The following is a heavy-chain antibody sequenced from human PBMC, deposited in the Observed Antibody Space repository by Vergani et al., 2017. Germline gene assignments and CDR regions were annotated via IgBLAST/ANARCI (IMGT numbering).Heavy chain of an antibody. V-gene: IGHV1-69*01. D-gene: IGHD2-2*01. CDR2: IIPIFGTA. Sequence: QVQLVQSGAEGKKPGSSVKVSCKASGGTFSSYAISWVRQAPGQGLEWMGGIIPIFGTANYAQKFQGRVTITADESTSTAYMELSSLRSEATAVYYCARGYCSSTSCYGVAGWFDPWGQGTLVTVSS. CDR1: GGTFSSYA. CDR3: ARGYCSSTSCYGVAGWFDP. J-gene: IGHJ5*02.